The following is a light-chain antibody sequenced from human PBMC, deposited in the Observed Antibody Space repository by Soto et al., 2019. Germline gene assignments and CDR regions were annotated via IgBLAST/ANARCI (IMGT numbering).Light chain of an antibody. CDR2: ATS. CDR1: QSVSISY. Sequence: EVVLTQSPGTLSLSPGERPTLSCRASQSVSISYFAWYQQKPGQAPRLLIFATSRRATGIPDRFSGSGSGTDFTLTISRLEPEDFAVYYCQQYDNTHPWTFGQGTKVEIK. V-gene: IGKV3-20*01. J-gene: IGKJ1*01. CDR3: QQYDNTHPWT.